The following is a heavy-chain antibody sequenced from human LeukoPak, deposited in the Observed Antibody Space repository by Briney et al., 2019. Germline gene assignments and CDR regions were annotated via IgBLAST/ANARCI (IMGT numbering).Heavy chain of an antibody. V-gene: IGHV4-4*07. CDR3: ATNYDGVLNDAFDI. CDR1: GGSISSYY. CDR2: IYTSGST. J-gene: IGHJ3*02. Sequence: PSETLSLTCTVSGGSISSYYWSWIRQPAGKGLEWIGRIYTSGSTNYNPSLKSRVTMSVDTSKNQFSLKLSSVTAADTAVYYCATNYDGVLNDAFDIWGQGIMVAVSS. D-gene: IGHD4-23*01.